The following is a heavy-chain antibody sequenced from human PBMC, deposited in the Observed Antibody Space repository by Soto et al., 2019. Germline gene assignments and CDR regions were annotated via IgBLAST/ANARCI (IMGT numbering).Heavy chain of an antibody. CDR3: AKDQAYYDSSVFDY. CDR1: GFTFSSYG. V-gene: IGHV3-30*18. J-gene: IGHJ4*02. D-gene: IGHD3-22*01. CDR2: ISYDGSNK. Sequence: GGSLRLSCAASGFTFSSYGMHWVRQAPGKGLEWVAVISYDGSNKYYADSVKGRFTISRDNSKNTLYLQMNSLRAEDTAVYYCAKDQAYYDSSVFDYWGQGTLVTVSS.